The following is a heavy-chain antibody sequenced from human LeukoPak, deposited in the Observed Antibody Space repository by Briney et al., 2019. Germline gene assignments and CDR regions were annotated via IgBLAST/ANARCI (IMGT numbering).Heavy chain of an antibody. D-gene: IGHD3-16*01. CDR2: IYYSGST. CDR1: GVSISSYY. J-gene: IGHJ4*02. V-gene: IGHV4-59*01. CDR3: ARGESHFNY. Sequence: SEPLSLTCTGSGVSISSYYWSWIRQPPGKGLEWSGYIYYSGSTNYNPSLKSRVTISVDTSKNQFSLKLSSVTAADTAVYYCARGESHFNYWGQGTLVTVSS.